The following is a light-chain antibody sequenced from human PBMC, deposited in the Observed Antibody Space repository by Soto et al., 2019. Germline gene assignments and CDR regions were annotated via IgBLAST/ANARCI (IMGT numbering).Light chain of an antibody. J-gene: IGLJ2*01. Sequence: QTVVTQEPSFSVSPGGTVTLTCGLSSGSVSTSHYPRWYQQTPGQAPRTLIYSTNTRSSGVPDRLSGSILGNKPALSITGAWSDDESDYYSVLYLGSGILVFSGGTKLTVL. CDR3: VLYLGSGILV. V-gene: IGLV8-61*01. CDR1: SGSVSTSHY. CDR2: STN.